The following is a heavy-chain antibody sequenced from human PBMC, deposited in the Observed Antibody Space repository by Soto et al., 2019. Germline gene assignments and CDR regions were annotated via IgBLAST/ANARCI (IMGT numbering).Heavy chain of an antibody. Sequence: QVRLVESGGGVVQPGRSLRLSCAASGLTFNIYAMHWVRQAPGKGLEWVVVISHDGTSRYYADSVKGRVTISRDNSKSLVFVKMNSLRVEDTDVYYCVRSSGVPTPDFDYWGKGTLVTVSS. CDR1: GLTFNIYA. V-gene: IGHV3-30*14. CDR2: ISHDGTSR. CDR3: VRSSGVPTPDFDY. D-gene: IGHD5-12*01. J-gene: IGHJ4*02.